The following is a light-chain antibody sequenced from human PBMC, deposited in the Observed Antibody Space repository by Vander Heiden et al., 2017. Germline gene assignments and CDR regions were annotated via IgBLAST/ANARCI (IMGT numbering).Light chain of an antibody. J-gene: IGLJ1*01. CDR2: EVS. V-gene: IGLV2-8*01. Sequence: ALTQPPSASGSPGQSVTISCTGTSSDVGGYNYVSWYQQHPGKAPKLMIYEVSKRPSGVPDRFSGSKSGNTASLTVSGLQAEEEADYYCSSYAGSNNLVFGTGTKVTVL. CDR3: SSYAGSNNLV. CDR1: SSDVGGYNY.